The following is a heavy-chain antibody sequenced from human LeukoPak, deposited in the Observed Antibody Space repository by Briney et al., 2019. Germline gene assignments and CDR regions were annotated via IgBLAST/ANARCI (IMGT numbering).Heavy chain of an antibody. Sequence: ASVKVSCKASGYTFTDYYMYWVRQAPGPGLEYMGWINPNSGGTNYAQKFQGRVTMTRGTSISTAYMELSSLRSDDTAMYYCARVHWRPATHWFDPWGQGTLVTVSS. D-gene: IGHD2-2*01. CDR2: INPNSGGT. CDR1: GYTFTDYY. CDR3: ARVHWRPATHWFDP. J-gene: IGHJ5*02. V-gene: IGHV1-2*02.